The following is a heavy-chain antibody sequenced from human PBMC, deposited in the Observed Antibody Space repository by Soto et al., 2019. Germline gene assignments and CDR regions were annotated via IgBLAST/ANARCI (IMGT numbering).Heavy chain of an antibody. CDR1: GCPCGSYE. CDR2: LSSSGSTK. J-gene: IGHJ4*02. D-gene: IGHD6-19*01. CDR3: ARAGGSSGPTGYFDY. Sequence: RVPWAAAGCPCGSYEVHRVRQATGKGLEWVSYLSSSGSTKYYADSGKGRFTISRDNAKNSLYLQMNSLRAEDTAVYYCARAGGSSGPTGYFDYWRQGTLVTVTS. V-gene: IGHV3-48*03.